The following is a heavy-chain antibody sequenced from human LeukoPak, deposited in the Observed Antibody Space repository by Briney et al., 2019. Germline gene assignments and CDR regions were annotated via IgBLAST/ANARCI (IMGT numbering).Heavy chain of an antibody. CDR2: INPNSGGT. V-gene: IGHV1-2*02. J-gene: IGHJ4*02. Sequence: ASVKVSCKASGYTFTGYYMHWVRQAPGQGLEWMGWINPNSGGTNYAQKFRGRVTMTRDTSISTAYMELSRLRSDDTAVYYCARAPAAIFTVDYWGQGTLVTVSS. D-gene: IGHD2/OR15-2a*01. CDR3: ARAPAAIFTVDY. CDR1: GYTFTGYY.